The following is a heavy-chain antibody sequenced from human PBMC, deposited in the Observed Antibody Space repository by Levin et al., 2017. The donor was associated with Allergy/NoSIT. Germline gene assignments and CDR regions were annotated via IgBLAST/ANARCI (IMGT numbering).Heavy chain of an antibody. J-gene: IGHJ4*02. Sequence: PGGSLRLSCAASGFTFSSYEMNWVRQAPGKGLEWVSYISSSGSTIYYADSVKGRFTISRDNAKNSLYLQMNSLRAEDTAVYYCARDGSGDFWSGRPIGGFDYWGQGTLVTVSS. D-gene: IGHD3-3*01. V-gene: IGHV3-48*03. CDR2: ISSSGSTI. CDR1: GFTFSSYE. CDR3: ARDGSGDFWSGRPIGGFDY.